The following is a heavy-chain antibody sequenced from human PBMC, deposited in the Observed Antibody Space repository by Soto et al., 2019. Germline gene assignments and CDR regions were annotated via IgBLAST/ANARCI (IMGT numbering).Heavy chain of an antibody. Sequence: QVQLVQSGPEVKKPGASVKVSCQASGYTFTNYAISWVRQAPGQGLERMGWISASTGDTDQAQNLQGRVTMTLDTSTNTANMELRSLRYDDTAVYYCARCYCSVGSCYACWHFDLWGRGTLVTVPS. CDR3: ARCYCSVGSCYACWHFDL. V-gene: IGHV1-18*01. CDR2: ISASTGDT. D-gene: IGHD2-15*01. J-gene: IGHJ2*01. CDR1: GYTFTNYA.